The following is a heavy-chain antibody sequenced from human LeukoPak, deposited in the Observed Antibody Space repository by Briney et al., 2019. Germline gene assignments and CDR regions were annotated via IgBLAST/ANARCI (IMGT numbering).Heavy chain of an antibody. J-gene: IGHJ4*02. V-gene: IGHV3-11*01. Sequence: PGGSLRLSCTASAFTLGDFYMSWIRQAPGKGLEWIAYISNVGLTTYYAESVKGRFTISRDNAKNSLYLQMNSLRAEDTAVYYCACDFRYLGHDFRGQGSLVTVSS. CDR3: ACDFRYLGHDF. CDR1: AFTLGDFY. D-gene: IGHD2-21*02. CDR2: ISNVGLTT.